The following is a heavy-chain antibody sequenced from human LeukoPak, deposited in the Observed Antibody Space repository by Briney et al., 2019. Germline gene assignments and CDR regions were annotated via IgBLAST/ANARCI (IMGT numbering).Heavy chain of an antibody. Sequence: SESLSLTCAVYGGSFSGYYWSWIRQPPGKGLEWIGEINHSGSTNYNPSLKSRVTISVDTSKNQFSLKLSSVTAADTAVYYCAKSRRDYYYYYDMGVWGKGTTVTVSS. J-gene: IGHJ6*03. CDR3: AKSRRDYYYYYDMGV. CDR1: GGSFSGYY. V-gene: IGHV4-34*01. CDR2: INHSGST.